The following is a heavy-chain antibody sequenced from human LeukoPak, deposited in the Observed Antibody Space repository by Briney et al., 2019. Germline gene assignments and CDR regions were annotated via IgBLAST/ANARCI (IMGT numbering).Heavy chain of an antibody. CDR3: ARLNTKSHCSGGSCYSRYFDY. V-gene: IGHV2-70*11. CDR1: GFSLSTTGVG. Sequence: SGPTLVNPTQTLTLACTFSGFSLSTTGVGVGWIRQPPGKALEWLARIDWDDDKYYSTSLKTRLTISKDTSKNQVVLTMTSMDPVDTATYFCARLNTKSHCSGGSCYSRYFDYWGQGTLVTVSS. D-gene: IGHD2-15*01. CDR2: IDWDDDK. J-gene: IGHJ4*02.